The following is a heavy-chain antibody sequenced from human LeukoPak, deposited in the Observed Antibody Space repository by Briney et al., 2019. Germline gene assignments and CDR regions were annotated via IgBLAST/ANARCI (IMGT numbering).Heavy chain of an antibody. J-gene: IGHJ5*02. CDR3: ARALTRITIFGVVTPRWFDP. Sequence: GASVKVSCKASGYTFTSYGISWVRQAPGQGLEWMGWISAYNGNTNYAQKLQGRVTMTTDTSTSTAYMELRSLRSDDTAVYYCARALTRITIFGVVTPRWFDPWGQGTLVTVSS. CDR1: GYTFTSYG. CDR2: ISAYNGNT. V-gene: IGHV1-18*01. D-gene: IGHD3-3*01.